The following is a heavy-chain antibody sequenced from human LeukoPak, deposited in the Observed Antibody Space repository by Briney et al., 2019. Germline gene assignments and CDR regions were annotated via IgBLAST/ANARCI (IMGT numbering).Heavy chain of an antibody. CDR1: GYNFIDYY. D-gene: IGHD3-22*01. CDR3: ARPYDSSGYYRGFDP. Sequence: SVKVSCKASGYNFIDYYIHWVRQAPGQGLEWMGGIIPIFGTANYAQKFQGRVTITTDESTSTAYMELSSLRSEDTAVYYCARPYDSSGYYRGFDPWGQGTLVTVSS. J-gene: IGHJ5*02. CDR2: IIPIFGTA. V-gene: IGHV1-69*05.